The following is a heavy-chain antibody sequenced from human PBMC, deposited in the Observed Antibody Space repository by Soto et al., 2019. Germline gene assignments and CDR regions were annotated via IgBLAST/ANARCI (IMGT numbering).Heavy chain of an antibody. CDR2: ISYDGSHK. D-gene: IGHD3-3*01. CDR1: GFTFDSYG. CDR3: ARDFGHGYYLDY. J-gene: IGHJ4*02. Sequence: GGSLRLSCVASGFTFDSYGMLWVRQAPGKGLEWVALISYDGSHKFYADPVKGRFTISRDNSKNTLFLQVNSLRAEDTAVYYCARDFGHGYYLDYWGRGTPVTVSS. V-gene: IGHV3-30*03.